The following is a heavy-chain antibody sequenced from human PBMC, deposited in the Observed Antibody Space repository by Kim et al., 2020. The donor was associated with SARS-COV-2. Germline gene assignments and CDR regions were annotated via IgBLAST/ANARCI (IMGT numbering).Heavy chain of an antibody. CDR2: ISSSNSYI. D-gene: IGHD3-9*01. J-gene: IGHJ5*02. CDR1: GFTFSSYS. V-gene: IGHV3-21*01. CDR3: ARDTSLRGDWLFPFDP. Sequence: GGSLRLSCAASGFTFSSYSMNWVRQAPGKGLEWVSSISSSNSYIYYADSVKGRFTISRDNAKNSLYLQMNSLRAEDTAVYYCARDTSLRGDWLFPFDPWGQGTLVTVSS.